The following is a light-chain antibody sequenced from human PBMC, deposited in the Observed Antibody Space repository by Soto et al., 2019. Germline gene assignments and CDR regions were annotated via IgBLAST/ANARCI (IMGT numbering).Light chain of an antibody. CDR1: QSISTF. V-gene: IGKV1-39*01. J-gene: IGKJ1*01. CDR3: QHSYSSPWT. Sequence: DIQMTQSPSSLSASVGDRVTITCRASQSISTFLNWFQQKPGKAPSLLIYAASSLQGGVPTRFSGSGSGTDFTLTISTLQPEDFAIYYCQHSYSSPWTLGPGTKVDIK. CDR2: AAS.